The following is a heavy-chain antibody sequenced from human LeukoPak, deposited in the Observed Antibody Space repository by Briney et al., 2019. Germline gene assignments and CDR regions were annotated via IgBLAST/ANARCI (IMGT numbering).Heavy chain of an antibody. CDR3: ARQNLSPDIAVAGPYYYYYMDV. CDR1: GYSFTSYW. Sequence: GESLKISCKGSGYSFTSYWIGWVRQMPGKGLEWMGIIYPGDSDTRYSPSFQGQVTISADKSISTAYLQWSSLKASDTAMYYCARQNLSPDIAVAGPYYYYYMDVWGKGTTVTVSS. D-gene: IGHD6-19*01. CDR2: IYPGDSDT. V-gene: IGHV5-51*01. J-gene: IGHJ6*03.